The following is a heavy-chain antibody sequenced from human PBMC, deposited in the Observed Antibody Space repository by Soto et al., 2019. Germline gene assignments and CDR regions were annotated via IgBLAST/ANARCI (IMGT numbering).Heavy chain of an antibody. D-gene: IGHD3-10*01. CDR2: IHPGDSDT. CDR1: GFSFTDYW. V-gene: IGHV5-51*01. J-gene: IGHJ4*02. Sequence: GESLKISCKGSGFSFTDYWIAWVRQMPGKGLEWMGIIHPGDSDTRYSPSFQGQVTISADKSISTAYLQLSSLKASYTAMYYCARGLYGSKNYHNPHGYWGQGTLVTVSS. CDR3: ARGLYGSKNYHNPHGY.